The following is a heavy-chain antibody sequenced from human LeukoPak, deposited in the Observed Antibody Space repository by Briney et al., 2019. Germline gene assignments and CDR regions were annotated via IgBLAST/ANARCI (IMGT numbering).Heavy chain of an antibody. D-gene: IGHD3-10*01. CDR1: GDSINSYY. V-gene: IGHV4-59*08. J-gene: IGHJ6*02. CDR3: ATLVRGSPYGMDF. CDR2: IHYSGST. Sequence: SETLSLTCSVSGDSINSYYWSWVRQPPGKGLGWIGYIHYSGSTSCNPSLKSRVLISIDTSKNQFSLKLSSVTAADTAVYYCATLVRGSPYGMDFWGQGTTVTVSS.